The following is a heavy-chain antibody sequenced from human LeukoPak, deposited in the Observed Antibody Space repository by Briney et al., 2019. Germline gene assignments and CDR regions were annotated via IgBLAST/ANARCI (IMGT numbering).Heavy chain of an antibody. J-gene: IGHJ4*02. D-gene: IGHD3-22*01. V-gene: IGHV5-51*01. Sequence: GESLQISCKGSGYNFTSYWIAWVRQLPGKGLEWMGIIYPGDSDTIYSPSFQGQVTISADKSISTAYLQWSSLKASDTAMYYCARPSSGYYYPDFWGQGTLVTVSS. CDR3: ARPSSGYYYPDF. CDR2: IYPGDSDT. CDR1: GYNFTSYW.